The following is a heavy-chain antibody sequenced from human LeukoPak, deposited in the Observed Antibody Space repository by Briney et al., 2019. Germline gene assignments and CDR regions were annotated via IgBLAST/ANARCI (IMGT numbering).Heavy chain of an antibody. CDR2: ISRSGSTI. Sequence: GGSLRLSCAASGFTFSSYEMNWVRQAPGKGLEWVSYISRSGSTIYYADSVKGRFTISRDNAKNSLYLQMNSLRVEDTAVYYCASGGAVDDLFQHWGQGTLVTVSS. V-gene: IGHV3-48*03. CDR1: GFTFSSYE. CDR3: ASGGAVDDLFQH. J-gene: IGHJ1*01. D-gene: IGHD3-16*01.